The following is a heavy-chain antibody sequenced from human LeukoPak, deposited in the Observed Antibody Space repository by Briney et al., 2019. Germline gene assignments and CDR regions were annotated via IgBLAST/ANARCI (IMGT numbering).Heavy chain of an antibody. CDR3: ARDGFNSGWYYFDY. J-gene: IGHJ4*02. D-gene: IGHD6-19*01. V-gene: IGHV1-18*01. CDR2: ISAYNGNT. Sequence: ASVKVSCKASGYTFTSYGISWVRQAPGQGLEWMGWISAYNGNTNYAQKLQGRVTMTTDTSTSTAYMGLRSLRSDDTAVYYCARDGFNSGWYYFDYWGQGTLVTVSS. CDR1: GYTFTSYG.